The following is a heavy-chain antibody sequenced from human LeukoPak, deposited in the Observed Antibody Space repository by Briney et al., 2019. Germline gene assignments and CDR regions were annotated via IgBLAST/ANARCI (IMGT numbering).Heavy chain of an antibody. Sequence: ASVKVSCKASGYTFTGYYMHWVRQAPGQGLEWMGWINPNSGGTNYAQKFQGRVTMTRDTSISTAYMELSRLRSDDTAVYYCARDLFMGDAYGHYYYYMDVWGKGTTVTVSS. J-gene: IGHJ6*03. CDR3: ARDLFMGDAYGHYYYYMDV. CDR2: INPNSGGT. V-gene: IGHV1-2*02. D-gene: IGHD2-21*01. CDR1: GYTFTGYY.